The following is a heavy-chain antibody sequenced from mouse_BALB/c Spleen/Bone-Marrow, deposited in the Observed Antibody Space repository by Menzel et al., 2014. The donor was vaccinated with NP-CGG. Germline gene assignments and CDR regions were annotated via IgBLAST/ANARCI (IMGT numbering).Heavy chain of an antibody. J-gene: IGHJ2*01. Sequence: VKLVESGPELVRPGVSVKISCKGSGYTFTDYAMHWVKQGHAKSLEWIGVISTYSGNTNYNQKFKGKATMTVDKSSSTAYMGLARLTSENSAIYYCARSDYGSRGGYFDYWGQGTTLTVSS. CDR3: ARSDYGSRGGYFDY. CDR2: ISTYSGNT. CDR1: GYTFTDYA. D-gene: IGHD1-1*01. V-gene: IGHV1-67*01.